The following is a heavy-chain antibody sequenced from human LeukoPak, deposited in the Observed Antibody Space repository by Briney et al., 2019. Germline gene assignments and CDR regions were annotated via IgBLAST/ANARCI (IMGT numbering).Heavy chain of an antibody. V-gene: IGHV1-2*02. CDR1: GYTFTGYY. CDR2: INPNSGGT. J-gene: IGHJ4*02. CDR3: ARGPVDYYDSSGYSDY. Sequence: ASVKVSCKASGYTFTGYYMHWVRQAPGQGLEWMGWINPNSGGTDYAQKFQGRVTMTRDTSISTAYMELSRLRSDDTAVYYCARGPVDYYDSSGYSDYWGQGTLVTVSS. D-gene: IGHD3-22*01.